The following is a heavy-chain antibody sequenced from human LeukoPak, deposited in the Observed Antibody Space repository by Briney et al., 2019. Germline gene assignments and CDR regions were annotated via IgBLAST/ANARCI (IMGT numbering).Heavy chain of an antibody. J-gene: IGHJ4*02. Sequence: SETLSLTCSVSGGSMTNFYWAWIRQPPGKGMQWIGYVFYRGTSNHNPSLENRVTMSVDTSKNQFSLELSFVTAADTAVYYCARLSGAYWTFDCWGQGTLVTVSS. V-gene: IGHV4-59*08. CDR2: VFYRGTS. CDR3: ARLSGAYWTFDC. CDR1: GGSMTNFY. D-gene: IGHD1-26*01.